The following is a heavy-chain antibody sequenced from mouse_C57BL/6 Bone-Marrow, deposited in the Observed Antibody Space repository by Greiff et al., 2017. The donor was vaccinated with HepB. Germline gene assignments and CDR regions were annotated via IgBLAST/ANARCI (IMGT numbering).Heavy chain of an antibody. CDR1: GYTFTSYG. D-gene: IGHD1-1*01. V-gene: IGHV1-81*01. CDR2: IYPRSGNT. J-gene: IGHJ1*03. CDR3: ARRGLYGSSYNWYFDV. Sequence: QVHVKQSGAELARPGASVKLSCKASGYTFTSYGISWVKQRTGQGLEWIGEIYPRSGNTYYNEKFKGKATLTADKSSSTAYMELRSLTSEDSAVYFCARRGLYGSSYNWYFDVWGTGTTVTVSS.